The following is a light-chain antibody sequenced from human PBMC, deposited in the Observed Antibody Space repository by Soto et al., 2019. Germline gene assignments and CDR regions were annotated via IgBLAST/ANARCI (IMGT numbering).Light chain of an antibody. CDR3: QQRSNWPWA. CDR2: DAS. Sequence: EIVLTQSPATLSLSPGERATLSCRASQSVSSYLAWYQQKPGQAPRLLIYDASNRATGIPARFSGSGSGTDFTLTISSLEPEDFAVYYCQQRSNWPWAFSQGT. CDR1: QSVSSY. J-gene: IGKJ1*01. V-gene: IGKV3-11*01.